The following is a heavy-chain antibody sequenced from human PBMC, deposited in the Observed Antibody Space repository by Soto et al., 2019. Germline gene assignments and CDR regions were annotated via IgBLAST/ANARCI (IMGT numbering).Heavy chain of an antibody. D-gene: IGHD1-26*01. Sequence: QVQLVQSGAEVKKPGSSVKVSCKASGGTFSSYAISWVRQAPGQGLEWMGGIIPIFGTANFAQNFQGRVTITADESRRKAYMELSRLTSEDTAVYYCASWELLSSSLLDAFDIWGQGTMVTVSS. CDR3: ASWELLSSSLLDAFDI. J-gene: IGHJ3*02. V-gene: IGHV1-69*01. CDR2: IIPIFGTA. CDR1: GGTFSSYA.